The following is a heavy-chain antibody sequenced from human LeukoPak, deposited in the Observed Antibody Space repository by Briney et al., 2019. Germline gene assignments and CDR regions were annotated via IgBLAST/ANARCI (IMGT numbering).Heavy chain of an antibody. CDR2: IDTNTGIP. V-gene: IGHV7-4-1*02. CDR3: ARDPGSQRVNRLARRGDY. Sequence: ASVKVSCKASGYTFTNFAMNWVRQAPGQGLEWMGWIDTNTGIPTYAQGYTGRFVFSLDTSVSTVYLQISSLQADDAAVYFCARDPGSQRVNRLARRGDYWGQGTLVTVSS. J-gene: IGHJ4*02. D-gene: IGHD1-14*01. CDR1: GYTFTNFA.